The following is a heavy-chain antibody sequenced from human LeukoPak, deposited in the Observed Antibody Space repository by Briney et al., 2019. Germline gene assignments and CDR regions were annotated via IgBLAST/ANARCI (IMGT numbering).Heavy chain of an antibody. CDR1: GFTVTYNY. Sequence: GGSLRLSCVPSGFTVTYNYMSWVRQPPGKGLEWVSGISDGGTTYYADSVKGRFTISRDNAKNSLYLQMNSLRAEDTAFYYCARDDPYSGYDYDYWGRGVLVTVSS. D-gene: IGHD5-12*01. J-gene: IGHJ4*02. CDR3: ARDDPYSGYDYDY. V-gene: IGHV3-20*04. CDR2: ISDGGTT.